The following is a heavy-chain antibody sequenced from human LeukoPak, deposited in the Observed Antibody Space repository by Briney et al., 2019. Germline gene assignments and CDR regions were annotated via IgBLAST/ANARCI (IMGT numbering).Heavy chain of an antibody. CDR3: ARGITMVRGVIYYYYYYGMDV. CDR1: GGSISSGGYS. D-gene: IGHD3-10*01. Sequence: PSETLSLTCAVSGGSISSGGYSWSWIRQPPGKGLEWIGYIYHSGSTYYNPSLKSRVTISVDTSKNQFSLKLSSVTAADTAVYYCARGITMVRGVIYYYYYYGMDVWGQGTTVTVSS. J-gene: IGHJ6*02. V-gene: IGHV4-30-2*01. CDR2: IYHSGST.